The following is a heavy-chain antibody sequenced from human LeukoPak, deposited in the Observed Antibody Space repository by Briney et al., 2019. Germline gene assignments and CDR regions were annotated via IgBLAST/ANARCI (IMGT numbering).Heavy chain of an antibody. CDR3: ARGGRITMVRGPELRWFDP. Sequence: SETLSLTCAVYGGSFSGYYWSWIRQPPGKGLEWIGEINHSGGTNYNPSLKSRVTISVDTSKNQFSLKLSSVTAADTAVYYCARGGRITMVRGPELRWFDPWGQGTLVTVSS. CDR2: INHSGGT. V-gene: IGHV4-34*01. CDR1: GGSFSGYY. D-gene: IGHD3-10*01. J-gene: IGHJ5*02.